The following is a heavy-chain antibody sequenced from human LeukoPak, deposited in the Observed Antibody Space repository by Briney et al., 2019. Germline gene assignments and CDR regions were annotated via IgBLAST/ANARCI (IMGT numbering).Heavy chain of an antibody. CDR1: GFTFSDYY. D-gene: IGHD6-13*01. J-gene: IGHJ5*02. CDR3: AKATSSSWSPHWFDP. Sequence: AGGSLRLSCAASGFTFSDYYMSWIRQAPGKGLEWVSYISSRSGSSIYYADSVKGRFTISRDNSKNTLYLQMNSLRVEDTALYYCAKATSSSWSPHWFDPWGQGTLVTVSS. CDR2: ISSRSGSSI. V-gene: IGHV3-11*01.